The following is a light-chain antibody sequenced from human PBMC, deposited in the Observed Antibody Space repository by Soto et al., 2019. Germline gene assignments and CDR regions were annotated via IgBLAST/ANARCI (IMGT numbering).Light chain of an antibody. J-gene: IGLJ1*01. CDR2: EVS. V-gene: IGLV2-14*01. Sequence: QSVLTQPACVSVSPGQSITISCTGTNSDVGVYNYVSWYQQHPGKAPKLVIYEVSNRPSGVSNRFSGSKSGNTASLTISGLQAEDEADYYCSSYTSSSTPLYVFGTGTKVTVL. CDR1: NSDVGVYNY. CDR3: SSYTSSSTPLYV.